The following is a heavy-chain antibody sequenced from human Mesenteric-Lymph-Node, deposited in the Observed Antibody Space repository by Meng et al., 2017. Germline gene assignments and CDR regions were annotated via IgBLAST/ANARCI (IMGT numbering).Heavy chain of an antibody. CDR1: GFTLSSNW. D-gene: IGHD6-25*01. CDR3: ARGGQRFDF. CDR2: IKQDGSEK. V-gene: IGHV3-7*01. Sequence: GESLKISCVASGFTLSSNWMTWVRQAPGKGLEWVANIKQDGSEKNYVDSVKGRFTISRDNAKNSLYLQVNSLRAEDTAVYYCARGGQRFDFWGQGTLVTVSS. J-gene: IGHJ4*02.